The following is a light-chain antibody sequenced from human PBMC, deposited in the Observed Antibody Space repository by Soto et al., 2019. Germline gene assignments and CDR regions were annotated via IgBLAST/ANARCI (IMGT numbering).Light chain of an antibody. Sequence: AIWMTQSPSSLSASTGDRVTITCRASQGISSYLAWYQQKPGKAPKLLIYAASTLQSGVPSRFSGSGSGTDFTLTISCLQSEDFATYYCQQYYTYPRRTFGQGTKVEIK. CDR1: QGISSY. J-gene: IGKJ1*01. CDR2: AAS. CDR3: QQYYTYPRRT. V-gene: IGKV1-8*01.